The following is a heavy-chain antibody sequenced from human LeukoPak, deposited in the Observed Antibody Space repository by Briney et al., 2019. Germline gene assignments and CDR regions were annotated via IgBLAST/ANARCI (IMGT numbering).Heavy chain of an antibody. CDR3: ARDPRAYYYGSGSYEPSDY. CDR1: GFTFSSYS. CDR2: ISSSINYI. J-gene: IGHJ4*02. Sequence: GGSLRLSCAASGFTFSSYSMNWVRQAPGKGLEWVSSISSSINYIYYAGSVKGRFTNSRDNAKNSLYLQMNSLRAEDTAVYYCARDPRAYYYGSGSYEPSDYWGQGTLVTVSS. D-gene: IGHD3-10*01. V-gene: IGHV3-21*01.